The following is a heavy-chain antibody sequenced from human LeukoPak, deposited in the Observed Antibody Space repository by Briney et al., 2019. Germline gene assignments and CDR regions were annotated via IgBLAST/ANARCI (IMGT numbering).Heavy chain of an antibody. Sequence: GASVKVSCKASGYTFTSYYMHWVRQAPGQGLEWMGIINPSGDSTTYAQKFQGRVTMTRDTSTSTVYMELSSLRSEDTAVYYCARSNTMIVVVTPHYPQIWGQGNLVTVSS. CDR2: INPSGDST. D-gene: IGHD3-22*01. V-gene: IGHV1-46*01. J-gene: IGHJ4*02. CDR1: GYTFTSYY. CDR3: ARSNTMIVVVTPHYPQI.